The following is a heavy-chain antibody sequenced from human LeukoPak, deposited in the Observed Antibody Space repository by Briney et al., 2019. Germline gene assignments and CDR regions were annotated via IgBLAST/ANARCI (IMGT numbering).Heavy chain of an antibody. J-gene: IGHJ4*02. CDR3: ANRADYGDYSDY. CDR2: ISYDGSNK. Sequence: GGSLRLSCAASGFTFSSYGMHWVRQAPGKGLEWVAVISYDGSNKYYADSVKGRFTISRDNSKNTLYLQMNSLRAEDTAVYYCANRADYGDYSDYWGQGTLVTVSS. V-gene: IGHV3-30*18. D-gene: IGHD4-17*01. CDR1: GFTFSSYG.